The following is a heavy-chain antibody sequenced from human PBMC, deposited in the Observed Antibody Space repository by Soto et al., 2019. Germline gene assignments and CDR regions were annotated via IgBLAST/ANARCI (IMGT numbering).Heavy chain of an antibody. V-gene: IGHV1-18*01. Sequence: ASVKVSCKASSFIFTSYGINWVRQAPGQGLEWMGWISGYNGNTKYGQKFQDRVTLTADTSTATAFMEVRSLRGDDSAVYYCATSGGHHFGMDVWGQGTTVTVSS. CDR2: ISGYNGNT. J-gene: IGHJ6*02. CDR1: SFIFTSYG. CDR3: ATSGGHHFGMDV. D-gene: IGHD2-8*02.